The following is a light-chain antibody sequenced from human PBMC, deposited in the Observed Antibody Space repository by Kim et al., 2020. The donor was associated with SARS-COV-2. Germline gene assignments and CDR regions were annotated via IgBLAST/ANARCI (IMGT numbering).Light chain of an antibody. Sequence: SPGQRAPLSCRASQSVSSNLAWYQQKPGQAPRLLIHGTSTRATGVPARFSGSGSGTEFTLTISSLQSEDFAVYYCHQYNSWPETFGQGTKVDIK. J-gene: IGKJ1*01. CDR1: QSVSSN. CDR3: HQYNSWPET. CDR2: GTS. V-gene: IGKV3-15*01.